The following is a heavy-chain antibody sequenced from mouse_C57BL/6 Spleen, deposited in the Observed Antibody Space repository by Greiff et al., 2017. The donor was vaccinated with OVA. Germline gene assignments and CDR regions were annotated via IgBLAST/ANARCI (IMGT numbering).Heavy chain of an antibody. J-gene: IGHJ4*01. CDR1: GYAFTNYL. D-gene: IGHD2-5*01. CDR2: INPGSGGT. Sequence: VQLQQSGAELVRPGTSVKVSCKASGYAFTNYLIEWVKQRPGQGLEWIGVINPGSGGTNYNEKFKGKATLTADKSSSTAYMQLSSLTSEDSAVYFCARSRGPYYSNDYAMDYWGQGTSVTVSS. CDR3: ARSRGPYYSNDYAMDY. V-gene: IGHV1-54*01.